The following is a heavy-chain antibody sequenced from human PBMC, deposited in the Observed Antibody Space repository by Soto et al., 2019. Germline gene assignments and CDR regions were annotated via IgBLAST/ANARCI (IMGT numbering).Heavy chain of an antibody. CDR2: ISWDGGST. D-gene: IGHD3-22*01. CDR1: GFTFDDYT. Sequence: EVQLVKSGGVVVQPGGSLRLSCAASGFTFDDYTMHWVRQAPGKGLEWVSLISWDGGSTYYADSVKGRFTISRDNSKNSLYLQMNSLRTEDTALYYCAKADYDSSGYYYYYGMDVWGQGTTVTVSS. J-gene: IGHJ6*02. V-gene: IGHV3-43*01. CDR3: AKADYDSSGYYYYYGMDV.